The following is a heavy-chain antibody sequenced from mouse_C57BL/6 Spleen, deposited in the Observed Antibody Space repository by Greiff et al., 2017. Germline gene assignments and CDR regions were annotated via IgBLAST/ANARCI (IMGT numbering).Heavy chain of an antibody. D-gene: IGHD3-2*02. Sequence: VQLQQPGAELVKPGASVKLSCKASGYTFTSYWMQWVKQRPGQGLEWIGEIDPSDSYTNYNQKFKGKATLTVDTSSSTAYMQLSSLTSEDSAVYYCARFSSSGYGAYWGQGTLVTVSA. CDR1: GYTFTSYW. CDR2: IDPSDSYT. J-gene: IGHJ3*01. CDR3: ARFSSSGYGAY. V-gene: IGHV1-50*01.